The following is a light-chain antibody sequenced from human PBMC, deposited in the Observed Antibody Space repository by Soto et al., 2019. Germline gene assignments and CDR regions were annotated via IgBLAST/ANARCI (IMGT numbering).Light chain of an antibody. CDR1: SSDVGGYNY. V-gene: IGLV2-14*01. J-gene: IGLJ2*01. Sequence: QSALTQPASVSGSPGQSITISCTGTSSDVGGYNYVSWYQQHPGKAPKLMIYDVSNRPSGVSNRFSGSKSGNTASLTISGLQVEDGADYYCSSYARSSTVVFGGGTKLTVL. CDR2: DVS. CDR3: SSYARSSTVV.